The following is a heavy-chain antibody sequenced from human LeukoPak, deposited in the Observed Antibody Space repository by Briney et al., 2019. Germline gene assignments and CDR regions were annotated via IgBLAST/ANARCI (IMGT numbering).Heavy chain of an antibody. D-gene: IGHD2-15*01. CDR2: ISAYNGYT. Sequence: ASVKVSCKASGYSFTNYGISWVRQAPGQGLEWMGWISAYNGYTHYAQKVQGRVTMTTDTSTSTVYMELRSLRSDDTAVYYCARDIGYCGGGGCRYWFDPWGQGTLVTVSS. J-gene: IGHJ5*02. CDR1: GYSFTNYG. V-gene: IGHV1-18*01. CDR3: ARDIGYCGGGGCRYWFDP.